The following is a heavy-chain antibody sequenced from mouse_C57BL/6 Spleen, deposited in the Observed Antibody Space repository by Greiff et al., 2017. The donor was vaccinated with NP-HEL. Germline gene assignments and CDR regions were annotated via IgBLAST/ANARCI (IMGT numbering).Heavy chain of an antibody. CDR3: ARWDLLGGAY. J-gene: IGHJ3*01. CDR2: IDPSDSYT. Sequence: QVQLQQPGAELVMPGASVKLSCKASGYTFTSYWMHWVKQRPGQGLEWIGEIDPSDSYTNYNQKFKGKSTLTVDKSSSTAYMQLSSLTSEDSAVYYCARWDLLGGAYWGQGTLVTVSA. D-gene: IGHD1-1*01. V-gene: IGHV1-69*01. CDR1: GYTFTSYW.